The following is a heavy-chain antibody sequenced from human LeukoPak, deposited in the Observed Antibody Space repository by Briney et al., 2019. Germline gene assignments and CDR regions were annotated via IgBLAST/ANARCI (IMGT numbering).Heavy chain of an antibody. CDR1: GFTFSSYS. D-gene: IGHD3-16*01. CDR2: ISSSSSYI. J-gene: IGHJ4*02. Sequence: GGSLRLSCAASGFTFSSYSMNWVRQAPGKGLEWVSSISSSSSYIYYADAVKGRFTISRDNAKNSLYLQMNSLRAEDTAVYYCARDRRGDVRDYWGQGTLVTVSS. V-gene: IGHV3-21*01. CDR3: ARDRRGDVRDY.